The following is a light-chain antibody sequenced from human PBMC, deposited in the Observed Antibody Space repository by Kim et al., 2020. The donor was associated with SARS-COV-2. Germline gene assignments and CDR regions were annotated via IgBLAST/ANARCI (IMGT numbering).Light chain of an antibody. CDR3: AAWDDSLNGYV. CDR1: SSNIGSNT. J-gene: IGLJ1*01. CDR2: SNN. V-gene: IGLV1-44*01. Sequence: QSVLTQPPSASGTPGQRVTISCSGSSSNIGSNTVNWYQQLPGTAAKLLFYSNNQRPSGVPDRFSGSKSGTSASLAISGLQSEDEADYYCAAWDDSLNGYVFGTGTKVTVL.